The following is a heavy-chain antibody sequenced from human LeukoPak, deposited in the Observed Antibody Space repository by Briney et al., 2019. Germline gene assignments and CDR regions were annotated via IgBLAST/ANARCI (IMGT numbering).Heavy chain of an antibody. CDR1: GFTFSDYY. CDR3: ARDRGSDYGGNYFDY. CDR2: ISSSSSTI. V-gene: IGHV3-11*01. D-gene: IGHD4-23*01. J-gene: IGHJ4*02. Sequence: GGSLRLSCVASGFTFSDYYMSWIRQAPGKGLECLSYISSSSSTIYYADSVKGRFTISRDNARKSLFLQMSTLRAEDTAVYYCARDRGSDYGGNYFDYWGQGTLVTVSS.